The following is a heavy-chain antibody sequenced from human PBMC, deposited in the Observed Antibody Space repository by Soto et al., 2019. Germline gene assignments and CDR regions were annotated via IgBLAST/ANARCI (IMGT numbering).Heavy chain of an antibody. CDR1: GGSISSSSYY. CDR3: ASPYYYDSSGYYRYLHAFDI. V-gene: IGHV4-39*01. Sequence: SETLSLTCTVSGGSISSSSYYWGWIRQPPGKGLEWIGSIYYSGSTYYNPSLKSRVTISVDTSKNQFSLKLSSVTAADTAVYYCASPYYYDSSGYYRYLHAFDIWGQGTMVTVSS. CDR2: IYYSGST. J-gene: IGHJ3*02. D-gene: IGHD3-22*01.